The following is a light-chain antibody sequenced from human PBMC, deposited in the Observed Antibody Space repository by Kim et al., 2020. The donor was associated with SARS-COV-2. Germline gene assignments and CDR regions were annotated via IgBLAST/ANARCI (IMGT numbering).Light chain of an antibody. J-gene: IGLJ3*02. Sequence: ELTQPPSASGTPGQRVTISCSGSSSDIGSNTVTWYQQFAGTTPKLLIYSNVQRPSGAPDRFSGSKSGTSASLAISGLQSEDEADYYCASWDDSLSGWVFGGGTKVTVL. CDR3: ASWDDSLSGWV. CDR2: SNV. V-gene: IGLV1-44*01. CDR1: SSDIGSNT.